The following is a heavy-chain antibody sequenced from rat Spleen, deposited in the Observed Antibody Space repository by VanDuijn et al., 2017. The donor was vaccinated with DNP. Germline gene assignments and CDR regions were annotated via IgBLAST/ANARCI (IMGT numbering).Heavy chain of an antibody. V-gene: IGHV5-22*01. CDR2: IRYDGGST. Sequence: EVQLVESGGDLVQPGRSLKLSCTASGFTFSDYYMAWVRQAPTKGLEWVAYIRYDGGSTYYGDSVKGRFTISRENAKSTLYLQMNSLRSEEMATYYCARPHYNNYRGVAPWGQGVMVTVSS. CDR1: GFTFSDYY. CDR3: ARPHYNNYRGVAP. D-gene: IGHD1-10*01. J-gene: IGHJ2*01.